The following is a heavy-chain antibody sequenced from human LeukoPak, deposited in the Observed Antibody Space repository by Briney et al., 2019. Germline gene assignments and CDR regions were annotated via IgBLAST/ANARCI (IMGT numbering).Heavy chain of an antibody. CDR3: ARGPVEWLLSGDYYMDV. Sequence: PGGSLRLSCAASGFTFSSYEMNWVRQAPGKGLEWVANIKQDGSEKYYVDSVKGRFTISRDNAKNSLYLQMNSLRAEDTAVYYCARGPVEWLLSGDYYMDVWGKGTTVTVSS. CDR1: GFTFSSYE. D-gene: IGHD3-3*01. V-gene: IGHV3-7*01. CDR2: IKQDGSEK. J-gene: IGHJ6*03.